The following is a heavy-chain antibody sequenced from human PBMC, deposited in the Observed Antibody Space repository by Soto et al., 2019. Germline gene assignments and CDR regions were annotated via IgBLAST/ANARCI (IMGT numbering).Heavy chain of an antibody. D-gene: IGHD1-26*01. J-gene: IGHJ6*02. Sequence: SETLSLTCTVSGGSISSSTYYWGWIRQPPGQGLEWIGTVYYSGTTYYNPSLKSRVTISVDTSKNQFSLQPSSVTAADTAVYYCARRSQVGATRGLDVWGQGTTVTVSS. V-gene: IGHV4-39*01. CDR3: ARRSQVGATRGLDV. CDR1: GGSISSSTYY. CDR2: VYYSGTT.